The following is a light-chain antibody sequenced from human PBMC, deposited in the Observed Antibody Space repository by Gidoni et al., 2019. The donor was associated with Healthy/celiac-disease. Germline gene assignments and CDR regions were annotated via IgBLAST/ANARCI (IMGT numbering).Light chain of an antibody. Sequence: SSELTHDPAASVAFGQTVRNTCQGDSLRSYYARWYQQKPGQAPVLVIYGKNNRPSGIPDRFSGSSSGNTASLTITGAQAEDEADYYCNSRDSSGNRLVFGGGTKLTVL. J-gene: IGLJ3*02. V-gene: IGLV3-19*01. CDR2: GKN. CDR3: NSRDSSGNRLV. CDR1: SLRSYY.